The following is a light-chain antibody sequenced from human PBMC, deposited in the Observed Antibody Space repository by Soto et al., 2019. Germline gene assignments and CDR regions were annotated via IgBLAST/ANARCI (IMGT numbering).Light chain of an antibody. CDR1: SSDVGDYNF. CDR2: EVS. V-gene: IGLV2-14*03. Sequence: QSALTQPASVSGSPRQSITISCTGTSSDVGDYNFVSWYQQLPGKAPKLMMYEVSHRPSGVSNRFSGSKSGNTASLTISGLLAEDEAHYYCSSHTTSSIWVFGGGTKLTVL. CDR3: SSHTTSSIWV. J-gene: IGLJ3*02.